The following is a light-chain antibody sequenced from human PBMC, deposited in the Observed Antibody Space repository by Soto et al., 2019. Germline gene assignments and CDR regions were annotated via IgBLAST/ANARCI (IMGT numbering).Light chain of an antibody. CDR2: GAS. Sequence: EIVMTQSPATLSVSPGDRATLSCRASQNVNNNLAWYQQKPGQAPMLLIYGASTRATGIPARFSASGSGTDFTLTISSLQSEDFAVYYCQQYNNWPITFGQGTRLETK. V-gene: IGKV3D-15*01. CDR3: QQYNNWPIT. J-gene: IGKJ5*01. CDR1: QNVNNN.